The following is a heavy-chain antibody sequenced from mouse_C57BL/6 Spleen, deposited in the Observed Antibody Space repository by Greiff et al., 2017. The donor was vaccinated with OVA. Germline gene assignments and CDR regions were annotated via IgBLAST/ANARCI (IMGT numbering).Heavy chain of an antibody. Sequence: QVQLQQPGAELVMPGASVKLSCKASGYTFTSYWMNWVKQRPGQGLEWIGEIDPTDSYTNYNQKFKGKSTLTVDKSSSTAYMLLSSLTSEDSAVYYCARFGTYFDVWGTGTTVTVSS. CDR1: GYTFTSYW. V-gene: IGHV1-69*01. CDR2: IDPTDSYT. D-gene: IGHD4-1*01. J-gene: IGHJ1*03. CDR3: ARFGTYFDV.